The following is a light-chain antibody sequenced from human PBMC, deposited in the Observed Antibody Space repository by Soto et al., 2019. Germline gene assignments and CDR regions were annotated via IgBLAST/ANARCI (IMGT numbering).Light chain of an antibody. J-gene: IGLJ1*01. CDR1: SSDVGGYYY. CDR2: EVS. V-gene: IGLV2-8*01. CDR3: SSYAGTNTPYV. Sequence: QSALTQPPSVSGSPGQSVTISCTGTSSDVGGYYYVSWYQQHPGKAPKLMIYEVSKRPSGVPDRFSGSKSGNTASLTVSGLQAEDEADYYCSSYAGTNTPYVFGTGTKLTVL.